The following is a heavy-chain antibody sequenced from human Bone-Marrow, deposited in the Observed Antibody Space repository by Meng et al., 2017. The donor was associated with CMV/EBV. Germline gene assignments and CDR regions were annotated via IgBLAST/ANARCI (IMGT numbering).Heavy chain of an antibody. CDR1: GGSISSSSYY. J-gene: IGHJ4*02. CDR3: ATTRSTPYYFDS. CDR2: IYYSGST. V-gene: IGHV4-39*07. D-gene: IGHD2-15*01. Sequence: SETLSLTCTVSGGSISSSSYYWGWIRQPPGKGLEWIGSIYYSGSTYYNPSLKSRVTISVDTSKNQFSLKLSSVTAADTAVYFCATTRSTPYYFDSWGQGILVTVSS.